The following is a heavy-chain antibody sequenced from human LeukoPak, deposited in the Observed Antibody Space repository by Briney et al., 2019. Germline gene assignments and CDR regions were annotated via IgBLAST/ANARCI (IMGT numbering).Heavy chain of an antibody. Sequence: ASVKVSCKASGYTFTGYYLHWVRQAPGQGLEWMGCVNPNSGDTNYAQKFQGSVTMTRDTSISTVYMELSRLRSDDTAVYRCAKVATDPVGAKTLYHGYWGQGTLVTVSS. CDR1: GYTFTGYY. J-gene: IGHJ4*02. D-gene: IGHD1-26*01. V-gene: IGHV1-2*02. CDR3: AKVATDPVGAKTLYHGY. CDR2: VNPNSGDT.